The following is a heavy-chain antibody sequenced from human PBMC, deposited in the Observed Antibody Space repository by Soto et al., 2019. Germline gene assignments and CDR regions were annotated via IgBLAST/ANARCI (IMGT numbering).Heavy chain of an antibody. CDR1: GGTFSSYA. J-gene: IGHJ5*02. CDR2: IIPIFGTA. V-gene: IGHV1-69*13. CDR3: ARVYGSSPNWFDP. D-gene: IGHD6-13*01. Sequence: GASVKVSCKASGGTFSSYAISWVRQAPGQGLEWMGGIIPIFGTANYAQKFQGRVTITADESTSTAYMELSSLRAEDTAVYYCARVYGSSPNWFDPWGQGTLVTVSS.